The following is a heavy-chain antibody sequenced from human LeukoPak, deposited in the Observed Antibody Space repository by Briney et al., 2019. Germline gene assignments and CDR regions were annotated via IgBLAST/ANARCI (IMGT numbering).Heavy chain of an antibody. Sequence: ASVKVSCKASGGTFSSYAISWVRQAPGQGLEWTGGIIPIFGTANYAQKFQGRVTITTDESTSTAYMELSSLRSEDTAVYYCARTAHNYYDSSGYYGYLDYWGQGTLVTVSS. CDR1: GGTFSSYA. D-gene: IGHD3-22*01. CDR3: ARTAHNYYDSSGYYGYLDY. CDR2: IIPIFGTA. J-gene: IGHJ4*02. V-gene: IGHV1-69*05.